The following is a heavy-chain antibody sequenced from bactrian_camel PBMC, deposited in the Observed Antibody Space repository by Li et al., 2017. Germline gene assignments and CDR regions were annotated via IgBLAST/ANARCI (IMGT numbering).Heavy chain of an antibody. Sequence: DVQLVESGGGSVEAGGSLRLSCAASGFTFSTYAMSWVRQAPGKGLEWVSAIDSGGGSTYYADSVKGRFTIARDNAKNTLYLQLNSLKPEDTAVYYCVAPLQPYGDFEPAKWGQGTQVTVS. V-gene: IGHV3S31*01. CDR1: GFTFSTYA. CDR2: IDSGGGST. J-gene: IGHJ4*01. CDR3: VAPLQPYGDFEPAK. D-gene: IGHD7*01.